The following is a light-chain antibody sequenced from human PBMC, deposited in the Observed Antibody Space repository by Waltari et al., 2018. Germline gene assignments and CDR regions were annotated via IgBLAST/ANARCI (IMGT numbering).Light chain of an antibody. CDR1: VLGKKF. Sequence: SYELTQPSSVSVSRGQTARITCSGDVLGKKFIRWFQQKPGQAPVLLIFRDSERPSGIPERFSGSSSGTTVTLTISGAQVEDEADYYCFTVDDNSLRLFGGGTKLTVL. CDR3: FTVDDNSLRL. J-gene: IGLJ2*01. CDR2: RDS. V-gene: IGLV3-27*01.